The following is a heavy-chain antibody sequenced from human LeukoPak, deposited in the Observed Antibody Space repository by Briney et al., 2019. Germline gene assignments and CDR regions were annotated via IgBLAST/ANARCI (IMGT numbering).Heavy chain of an antibody. CDR3: AKYRGFGDSYDS. V-gene: IGHV3-23*01. D-gene: IGHD3-10*01. J-gene: IGHJ4*02. CDR1: GFPFTSHA. CDR2: IGGNGGNI. Sequence: GGSLRLFCAASGFPFTSHAMSWVRQAPGKGLEWVSSIGGNGGNIYYADSVKGRFTISRDNSKNTLYLQMNSLRVEDTAVYYCAKYRGFGDSYDSWGQGTLVTVSS.